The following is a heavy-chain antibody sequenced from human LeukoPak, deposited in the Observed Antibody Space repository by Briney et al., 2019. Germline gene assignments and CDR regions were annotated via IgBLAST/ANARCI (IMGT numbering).Heavy chain of an antibody. CDR2: IKQDGSEK. Sequence: GGSLRLSCAASGFTFSSYWMSWVRQAPGKGLERVANIKQDGSEKYYVDSVKGRFTISRDNAKNSLYLQLNSLRAEDTAMYYCARVQTPYYGGDEIAYWGQGTLVTVSS. CDR3: ARVQTPYYGGDEIAY. J-gene: IGHJ4*02. D-gene: IGHD2-21*01. CDR1: GFTFSSYW. V-gene: IGHV3-7*01.